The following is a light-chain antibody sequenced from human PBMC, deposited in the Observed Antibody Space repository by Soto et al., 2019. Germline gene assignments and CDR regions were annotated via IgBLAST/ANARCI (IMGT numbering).Light chain of an antibody. Sequence: QSALTQPASVSGSPGQSITISCTGTSSDVGGYDYVSWYQQHPGKAPKLIIYEVSNRPSGISNRFSGSKSGNTASLTISGLQAEDVADYYCTSYTSSSARVFGTGTKVTVL. CDR1: SSDVGGYDY. CDR3: TSYTSSSARV. V-gene: IGLV2-14*01. J-gene: IGLJ1*01. CDR2: EVS.